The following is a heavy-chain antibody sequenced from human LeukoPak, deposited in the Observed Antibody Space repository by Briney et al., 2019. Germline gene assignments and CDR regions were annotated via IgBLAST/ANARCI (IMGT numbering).Heavy chain of an antibody. CDR3: ARASVVPAAMNAHNWFDP. CDR1: GYTFTGYY. CDR2: INHDSGGT. D-gene: IGHD2-2*01. V-gene: IGHV1-2*02. Sequence: ALVKVSCKASGYTFTGYYMHWVRQAPGQGLEWMGCINHDSGGTNYALKFQGRVTMTRDTSISTAYMELSRLRSDDTAVYYCARASVVPAAMNAHNWFDPWGQGTLVTVSS. J-gene: IGHJ5*02.